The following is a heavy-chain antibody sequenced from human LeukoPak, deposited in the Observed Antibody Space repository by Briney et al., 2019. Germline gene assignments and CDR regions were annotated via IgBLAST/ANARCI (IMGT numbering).Heavy chain of an antibody. Sequence: GESLKISCKGFGYNFTNYWIGWVRQMPGKGLEWMGIIYPGDSDTRYSPSFQGQVTFSVDKSISTAYLQWSSLKASDTAMYYCARPEMATIPYYFDSWGQGTLVTVSS. J-gene: IGHJ4*02. CDR1: GYNFTNYW. D-gene: IGHD5-24*01. CDR2: IYPGDSDT. CDR3: ARPEMATIPYYFDS. V-gene: IGHV5-51*01.